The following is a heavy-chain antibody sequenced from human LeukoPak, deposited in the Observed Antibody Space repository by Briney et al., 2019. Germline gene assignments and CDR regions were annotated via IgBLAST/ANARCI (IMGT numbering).Heavy chain of an antibody. Sequence: PSQTLSLTCTVSGGSISSGGYYWSWIRQHPGKGLEWIGYIYYSGSTYYNPSLKSRVTISVDTSKNQFSLKLSSVTAADTAVYYCARKIVGRYCSGDCDWFDPWGQGTLVTVSS. CDR2: IYYSGST. D-gene: IGHD2-21*01. CDR1: GGSISSGGYY. CDR3: ARKIVGRYCSGDCDWFDP. V-gene: IGHV4-31*03. J-gene: IGHJ5*02.